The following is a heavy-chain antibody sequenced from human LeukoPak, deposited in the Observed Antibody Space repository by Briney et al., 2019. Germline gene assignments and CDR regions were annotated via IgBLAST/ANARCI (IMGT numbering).Heavy chain of an antibody. V-gene: IGHV1-2*02. CDR3: ARDKGLRYFDWLLAPPDAFDI. CDR1: GYTFTGYY. Sequence: GASVKVSCKASGYTFTGYYMHWVRQAPGQGLEWMGWINPNSGGTNYAQKFQGRVTMTRDTSISTAYMELSRLRSDDTAVYYCARDKGLRYFDWLLAPPDAFDIWGLGTMVTVSS. D-gene: IGHD3-9*01. J-gene: IGHJ3*02. CDR2: INPNSGGT.